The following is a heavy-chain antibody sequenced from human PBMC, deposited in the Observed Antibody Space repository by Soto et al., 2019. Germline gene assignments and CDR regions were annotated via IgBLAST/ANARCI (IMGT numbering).Heavy chain of an antibody. CDR3: ARDNTVTRRYYYYGMDV. Sequence: SETLSLTCTVSGGSVSSGDYYWSWIRQPPGKGLEWIGYISDSGNTYYNPSLKSRVTISVDTSKNQFSLKLSSVTAADTAVYYCARDNTVTRRYYYYGMDVWGQGTTVTVSS. J-gene: IGHJ6*02. CDR2: ISDSGNT. V-gene: IGHV4-30-4*01. D-gene: IGHD4-17*01. CDR1: GGSVSSGDYY.